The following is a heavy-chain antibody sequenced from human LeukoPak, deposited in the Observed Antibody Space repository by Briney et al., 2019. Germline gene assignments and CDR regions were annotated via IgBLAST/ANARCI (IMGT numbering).Heavy chain of an antibody. CDR3: ARRHHDAFDI. J-gene: IGHJ3*02. V-gene: IGHV3-30*04. CDR1: GFTFSSYA. Sequence: GGSLRLSCAASGFTFSSYAMHWVRQAPGKGLEWVTIISYDGSNKYYADSVKGRFTISRDNSRNTLYLQMNSLRAEDTALYYCARRHHDAFDIWGQGTMVTVSS. CDR2: ISYDGSNK.